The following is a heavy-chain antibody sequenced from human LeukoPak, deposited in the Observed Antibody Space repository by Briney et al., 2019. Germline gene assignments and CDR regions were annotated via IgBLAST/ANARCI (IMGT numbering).Heavy chain of an antibody. D-gene: IGHD2-15*01. CDR1: GGSISSYY. CDR2: IHYSGNT. Sequence: SETLSLTCSVSGGSISSYYWSWIRQPPGKGLEWIGYIHYSGNTNYNPSLKSRVTISVDTSKNQFSLKLSSVTAADTAVYYCARTGGVYCSGGSCHGPSDYWGQGTLVTVSS. V-gene: IGHV4-59*12. J-gene: IGHJ4*02. CDR3: ARTGGVYCSGGSCHGPSDY.